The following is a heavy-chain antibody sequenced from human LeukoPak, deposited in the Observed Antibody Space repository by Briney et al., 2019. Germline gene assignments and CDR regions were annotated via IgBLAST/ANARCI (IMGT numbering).Heavy chain of an antibody. CDR1: GFTFDDYA. CDR3: AKDAAGGKWPSYYMDV. CDR2: ISWDGGST. J-gene: IGHJ6*03. V-gene: IGHV3-43D*03. D-gene: IGHD5-12*01. Sequence: GGSLRLSCAASGFTFDDYAMHWVRQAPGKGLEWVSLISWDGGSTYYADSVKGRFTISRDNSKNSLYLQMNSLRAEDTALYYCAKDAAGGKWPSYYMDVWGKGTTVTVSS.